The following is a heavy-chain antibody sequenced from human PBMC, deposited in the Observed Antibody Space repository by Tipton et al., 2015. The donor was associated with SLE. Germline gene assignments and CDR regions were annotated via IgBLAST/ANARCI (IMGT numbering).Heavy chain of an antibody. Sequence: SLRLSCAASGFNFSSYAMHWVRQAPGKGLEWVAVISYDGSKKYYADPVKGRFTISRDNSKNTLYLQMNILRAEDTAVYYCARVMSEYCSSTSCSHDAFDIWGQRTMDTVSS. D-gene: IGHD2-2*01. CDR3: ARVMSEYCSSTSCSHDAFDI. CDR2: ISYDGSKK. CDR1: GFNFSSYA. V-gene: IGHV3-30-3*01. J-gene: IGHJ3*02.